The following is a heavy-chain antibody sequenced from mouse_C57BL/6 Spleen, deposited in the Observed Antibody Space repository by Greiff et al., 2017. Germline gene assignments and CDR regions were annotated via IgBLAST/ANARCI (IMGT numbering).Heavy chain of an antibody. J-gene: IGHJ1*03. Sequence: QVQLQQSGAELVKPGASVKISCKASGYAFSSYWMNWVKQRPGKGLEWIGLIYPGDGDTNYNGKFKGKATLTADKSSSTAYMQLSSLTSEDSAVYFCARWFITTVVGYFDVWGTGTTVTVSS. CDR3: ARWFITTVVGYFDV. CDR1: GYAFSSYW. CDR2: IYPGDGDT. V-gene: IGHV1-80*01. D-gene: IGHD1-1*01.